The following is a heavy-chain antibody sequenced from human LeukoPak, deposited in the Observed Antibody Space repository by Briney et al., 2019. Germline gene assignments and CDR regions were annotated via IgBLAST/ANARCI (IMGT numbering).Heavy chain of an antibody. J-gene: IGHJ4*02. CDR3: GKNGSYHGSFGGHYYFDF. CDR2: IRGSGTT. V-gene: IGHV3-23*01. D-gene: IGHD3-16*01. CDR1: GFTFRSYA. Sequence: QTGGSLRLSCAASGFTFRSYAMTWVRQAPGKGLEWVSLIRGSGTTYYAASVKGRFTISRDNSKNTVYLEMNSLRGEDTAVYYCGKNGSYHGSFGGHYYFDFWGQGTRVTVSS.